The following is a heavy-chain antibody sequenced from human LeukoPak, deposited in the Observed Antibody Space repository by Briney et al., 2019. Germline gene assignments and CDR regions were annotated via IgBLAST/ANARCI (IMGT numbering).Heavy chain of an antibody. J-gene: IGHJ5*02. CDR3: AEVYYDFWSGHNWFDP. D-gene: IGHD3-3*01. CDR1: GGSFSGYY. V-gene: IGHV4-34*01. Sequence: SETLSLTCAVYGGSFSGYYWSWVRQPPGKGLEWIGEISHSGSANYNPSLKSRVTISVDTSKSQFSLKLSSVTAADTAVYYCAEVYYDFWSGHNWFDPWGQGTLVTVSS. CDR2: ISHSGSA.